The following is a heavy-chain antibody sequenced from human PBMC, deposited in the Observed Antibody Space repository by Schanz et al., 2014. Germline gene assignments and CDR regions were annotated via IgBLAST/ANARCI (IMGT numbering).Heavy chain of an antibody. D-gene: IGHD1-20*01. Sequence: QVQLVESGGGVVQPGRSLRLSCAASGFTFSTCAMHWVRQAPGKGLEWVAVISYEGNDKYYGDSVKGRFTSSRDNAKNSLYLQMNSLRSDDTAVYYCARAADNWNSFYYGLDVWGRGTTVTVSS. V-gene: IGHV3-30*04. J-gene: IGHJ6*02. CDR1: GFTFSTCA. CDR3: ARAADNWNSFYYGLDV. CDR2: ISYEGNDK.